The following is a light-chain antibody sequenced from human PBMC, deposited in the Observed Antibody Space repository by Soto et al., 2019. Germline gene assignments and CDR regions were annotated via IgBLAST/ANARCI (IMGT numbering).Light chain of an antibody. J-gene: IGKJ4*01. CDR3: QQYDNLPPLT. V-gene: IGKV1-33*01. CDR1: QDISNY. CDR2: DAS. Sequence: DIQMTQSPSSLSASVGDRVTITCQASQDISNYLNWYQQKPGKTPKLLIYDASNLETGVPSRFSGSRSGKDFTFSISSLQPEDIATYYCQQYDNLPPLTFGGGTKVEIK.